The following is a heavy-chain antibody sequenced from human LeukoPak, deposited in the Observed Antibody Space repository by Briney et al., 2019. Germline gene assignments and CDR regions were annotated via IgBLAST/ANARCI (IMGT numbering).Heavy chain of an antibody. J-gene: IGHJ6*03. CDR1: GFTFSSYS. V-gene: IGHV3-21*01. CDR2: ISSSSSYI. Sequence: GGSLRLSCAASGFTFSSYSMNWVRQAPGKGLEWVSSISSSSSYIYYADSVKGRFTISRDNAKNSLYLQMNSLRAEDTAVYYCASGLGYDSSGYYYYYYYMDVWGKGTTVTVSS. CDR3: ASGLGYDSSGYYYYYYYMDV. D-gene: IGHD3-22*01.